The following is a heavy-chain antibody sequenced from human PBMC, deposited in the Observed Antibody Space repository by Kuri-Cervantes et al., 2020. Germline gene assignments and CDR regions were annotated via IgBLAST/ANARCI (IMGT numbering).Heavy chain of an antibody. V-gene: IGHV5-51*01. CDR2: IYPGDSDT. CDR3: ARQRGLWFGEDNWFDP. J-gene: IGHJ5*02. D-gene: IGHD3-10*01. Sequence: GGSLRLSCKGSGYSFTNYWIGWVRQMPGKGLEWMGIIYPGDSDTRYSPSFQGQVTISADKSISTAYLQWSSLKASDTAMYYCARQRGLWFGEDNWFDPWGQGTLVTVSS. CDR1: GYSFTNYW.